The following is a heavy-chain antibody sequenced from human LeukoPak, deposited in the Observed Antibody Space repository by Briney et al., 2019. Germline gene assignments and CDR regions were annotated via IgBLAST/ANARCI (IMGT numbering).Heavy chain of an antibody. CDR2: ISSSSYI. D-gene: IGHD3-9*01. Sequence: GGSLRLSCAASGFTFSSYSMNWVRQAPGKGLEWVSSISSSSYIYYADSVKGRFTISRDNAKNSLYLQMNSLRAEDTAVYYCARSALTGYYRGYYYYYMDVWGKGTTVTISS. V-gene: IGHV3-21*01. J-gene: IGHJ6*03. CDR1: GFTFSSYS. CDR3: ARSALTGYYRGYYYYYMDV.